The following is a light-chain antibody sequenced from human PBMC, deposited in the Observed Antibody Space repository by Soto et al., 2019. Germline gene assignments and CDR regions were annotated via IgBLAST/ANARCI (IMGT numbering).Light chain of an antibody. Sequence: ELVLTQSPATLSLSPGARATLSCRASQSVSSYLAWYQQKPGQAPRLLIYDASNRATGIPARFSGSGSGTDFTLTISSLEPEDFAVYYCQQRSNWPPGLTFGGGTKVDIK. J-gene: IGKJ4*01. CDR2: DAS. CDR1: QSVSSY. CDR3: QQRSNWPPGLT. V-gene: IGKV3-11*01.